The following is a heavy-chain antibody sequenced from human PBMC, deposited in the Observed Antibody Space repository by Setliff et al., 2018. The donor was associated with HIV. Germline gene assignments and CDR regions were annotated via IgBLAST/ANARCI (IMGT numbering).Heavy chain of an antibody. J-gene: IGHJ2*01. Sequence: SETLSLTCTVSGDFIGDYYWNWIRQPAGKGLEWIGRVYASAYSNYNPSLKSRVTMSVDTSQNQFSLKLRSVNAADTAVYYCARDWVTRSNYYGSGSPWYFDFWGRGILVTVSS. CDR2: VYASAYS. D-gene: IGHD3-10*01. V-gene: IGHV4-4*07. CDR1: GDFIGDYY. CDR3: ARDWVTRSNYYGSGSPWYFDF.